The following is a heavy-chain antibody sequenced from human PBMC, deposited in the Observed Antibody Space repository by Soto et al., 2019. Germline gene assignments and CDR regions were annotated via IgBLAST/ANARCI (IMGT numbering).Heavy chain of an antibody. CDR1: GFIFSNNG. V-gene: IGHV3-30*03. J-gene: IGHJ4*02. CDR2: MSYDGSDT. D-gene: IGHD3-10*02. Sequence: QVQLVESGGGVVQPGRSLRLSWVGSGFIFSNNGMHWVLQTPGKGLGWVAFMSYDGSDTFYADSVKGRFTISRDNSMNPLFLHMSKLRAEDTAMYYCTIVRVADSALDHWGQGTLVTVSS. CDR3: TIVRVADSALDH.